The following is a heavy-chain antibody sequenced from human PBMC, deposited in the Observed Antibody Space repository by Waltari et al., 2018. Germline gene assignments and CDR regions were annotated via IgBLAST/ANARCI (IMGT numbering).Heavy chain of an antibody. CDR3: ARDLLLYCSGGSCYPGGEGMDV. CDR2: IKQEGSEK. D-gene: IGHD2-15*01. Sequence: EVQLVESGGGLVQPGGSLRLSCAASGFTFSSYWMSWVRQAPGKGLEWVANIKQEGSEKYYVDAVKGRFTISRDNAKNSLYLQMNSLRAEDTAVYYWARDLLLYCSGGSCYPGGEGMDVWGQGTTVTVSS. V-gene: IGHV3-7*01. J-gene: IGHJ6*02. CDR1: GFTFSSYW.